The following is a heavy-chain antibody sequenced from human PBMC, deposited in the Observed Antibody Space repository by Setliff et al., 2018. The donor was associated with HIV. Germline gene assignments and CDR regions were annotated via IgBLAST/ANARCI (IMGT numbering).Heavy chain of an antibody. CDR2: IHYSGST. CDR1: GGSVNIFY. V-gene: IGHV4-59*02. J-gene: IGHJ6*03. D-gene: IGHD6-25*01. Sequence: PSETLSLTCTVSGGSVNIFYWSWIRQPPGKGLEWLGYIHYSGSTYYNPSLKSRVTMSLDTSKNQLSLKVTSVTAADTAMYYCARAPMSAYYYYMDVWGKGTTVTVSS. CDR3: ARAPMSAYYYYMDV.